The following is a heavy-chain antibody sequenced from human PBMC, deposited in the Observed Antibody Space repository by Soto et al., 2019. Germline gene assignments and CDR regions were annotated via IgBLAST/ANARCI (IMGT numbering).Heavy chain of an antibody. CDR2: ISGSGGST. CDR3: ARXRXXIAAAGPIYYYYYMDV. J-gene: IGHJ6*03. CDR1: GFTFSSYA. D-gene: IGHD6-13*01. Sequence: EVQLLESGGGLVQPGGSLRLSCAASGFTFSSYAMSWVRQAPGKGLEWVSAISGSGGSTYYADSVKGRFTISRDNSKNTLYLQMNSLRAEDTAVXYXARXRXXIAAAGPIYYYYYMDVWGKGTTVTVSS. V-gene: IGHV3-23*01.